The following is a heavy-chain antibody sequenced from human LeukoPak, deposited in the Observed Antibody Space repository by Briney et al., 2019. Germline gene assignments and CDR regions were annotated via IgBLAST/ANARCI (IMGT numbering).Heavy chain of an antibody. CDR2: ISSGSSYT. Sequence: PGGSLRLSCAASGLTFSDDYMTSIRQAPGKGLEWVSYISSGSSYTNYADSVKGRFTISRDNAKNSLYLQMNSLRAEDTALYYCARTYYSGSGSPYYWGQGTLVTVSS. CDR1: GLTFSDDY. J-gene: IGHJ4*02. CDR3: ARTYYSGSGSPYY. D-gene: IGHD3-10*01. V-gene: IGHV3-11*03.